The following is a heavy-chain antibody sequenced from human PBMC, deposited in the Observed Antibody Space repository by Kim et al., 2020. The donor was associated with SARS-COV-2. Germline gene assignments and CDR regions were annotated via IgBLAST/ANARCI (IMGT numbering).Heavy chain of an antibody. D-gene: IGHD3-10*02. V-gene: IGHV3-23*01. J-gene: IGHJ6*03. Sequence: SVKGRVTTSRDNSKNTLYQQMNSLRAEDTAVYYCAKEPTMYYYSYAYMDVWGKGTTVTVSS. CDR3: AKEPTMYYYSYAYMDV.